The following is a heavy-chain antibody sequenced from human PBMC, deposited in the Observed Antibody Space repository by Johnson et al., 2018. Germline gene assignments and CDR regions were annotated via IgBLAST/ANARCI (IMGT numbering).Heavy chain of an antibody. Sequence: QVQLVESGGGVVQPGRSLRLSCAASGFTFSSYAMHWVRQAPGKGLEWVAVISYDGSNKYYADSVQGRFTISRDNSKNTLYLQMNSLRAEDRAGYYSARGLGLEWLDAFDIWGQGTMVTVSS. D-gene: IGHD3-3*01. J-gene: IGHJ3*02. CDR1: GFTFSSYA. V-gene: IGHV3-30-3*01. CDR2: ISYDGSNK. CDR3: ARGLGLEWLDAFDI.